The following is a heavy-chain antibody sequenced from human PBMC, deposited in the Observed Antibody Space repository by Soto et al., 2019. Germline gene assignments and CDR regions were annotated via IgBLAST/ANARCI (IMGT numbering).Heavy chain of an antibody. CDR3: TRALSGSYAS. Sequence: PSQTLSLTCAISGDSVSSKAAAWNWIRQSPSRGLEWLGRTYYRSKWSTDYAVSVKSRITINPDTSKNQFSLQLNSVTPEDTAVYYCTRALSGSYASWGQGTLVTVS. V-gene: IGHV6-1*01. CDR2: TYYRSKWST. J-gene: IGHJ4*02. D-gene: IGHD1-26*01. CDR1: GDSVSSKAAA.